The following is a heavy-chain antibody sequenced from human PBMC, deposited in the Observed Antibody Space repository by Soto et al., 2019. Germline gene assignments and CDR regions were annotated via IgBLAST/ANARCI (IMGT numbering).Heavy chain of an antibody. Sequence: ASVKVSCKASGYTFTSYGISWVRQAPGQGLEWMGWISAYNGNTNYAQKLQGRVTMTTDTSTSTAYMELRSLRSDDTAVYYCARGEYYYDSSDYYYHVAFDIWGQGTMVTVSS. D-gene: IGHD3-22*01. J-gene: IGHJ3*02. CDR3: ARGEYYYDSSDYYYHVAFDI. CDR2: ISAYNGNT. CDR1: GYTFTSYG. V-gene: IGHV1-18*01.